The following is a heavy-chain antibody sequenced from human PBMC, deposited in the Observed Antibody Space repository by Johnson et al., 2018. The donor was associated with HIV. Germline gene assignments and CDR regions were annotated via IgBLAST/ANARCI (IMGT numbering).Heavy chain of an antibody. V-gene: IGHV3-30*18. CDR1: GFIFSSYD. CDR2: ISYDGSNK. Sequence: QVQLVESGGGLVQPGGSLRLSCAASGFIFSSYDMHWVRQAPGKGLEWVAVISYDGSNKYYADSVKGRFTISRDNSKNTLYLQMNSLRAEDTAVYYCAKLPVLYGDFDDAFNIWGQGT. J-gene: IGHJ3*02. D-gene: IGHD4-17*01. CDR3: AKLPVLYGDFDDAFNI.